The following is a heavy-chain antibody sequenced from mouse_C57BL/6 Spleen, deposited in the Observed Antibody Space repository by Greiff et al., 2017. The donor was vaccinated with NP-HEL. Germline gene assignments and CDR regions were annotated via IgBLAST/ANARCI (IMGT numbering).Heavy chain of an antibody. D-gene: IGHD1-1*02. CDR3: ASGYYVNY. CDR1: GYTFTSYW. V-gene: IGHV1-69*01. Sequence: VQLQQPGAELVMPGASVKLSCKASGYTFTSYWMHWVKQRPGQGLEWIGEIDPSDSYTNNNQKFKGKSTLTVDKSSSTAYMQLSSLTSEDSAVYYCASGYYVNYWGQGTTLTVSS. CDR2: IDPSDSYT. J-gene: IGHJ2*01.